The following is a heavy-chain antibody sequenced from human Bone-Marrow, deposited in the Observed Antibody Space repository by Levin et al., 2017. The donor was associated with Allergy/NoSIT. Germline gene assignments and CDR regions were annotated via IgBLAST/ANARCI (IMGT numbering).Heavy chain of an antibody. CDR2: ISSNSDYI. V-gene: IGHV3-21*01. Sequence: GESLKISCLGSGFSLITYTMNWVRQAPGKGLEWVSSISSNSDYIFYADSVKGRITVSRDDARNSLYLQINSLRAEDTAVYFCARGSDVTRPLDLWGQGTMVTVSS. J-gene: IGHJ3*01. D-gene: IGHD2-21*02. CDR1: GFSLITYT. CDR3: ARGSDVTRPLDL.